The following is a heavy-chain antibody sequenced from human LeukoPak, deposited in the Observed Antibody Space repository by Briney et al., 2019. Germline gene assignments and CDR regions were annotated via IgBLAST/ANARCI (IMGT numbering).Heavy chain of an antibody. J-gene: IGHJ3*02. CDR1: GGLISSGGYS. Sequence: SQTLSLTCTVSGGLISSGGYSWSRIRQHPGQGLEWIGYIYYSGSTYYNPSLKSRVTISVDTSKNQFSLKLSSVTAADTAVYYCARWNPLDAFDIWGQGTMVTVSS. V-gene: IGHV4-31*03. CDR2: IYYSGST. D-gene: IGHD1-1*01. CDR3: ARWNPLDAFDI.